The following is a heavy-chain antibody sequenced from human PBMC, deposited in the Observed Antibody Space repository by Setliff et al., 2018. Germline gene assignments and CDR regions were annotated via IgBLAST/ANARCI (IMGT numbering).Heavy chain of an antibody. V-gene: IGHV4-34*12. D-gene: IGHD6-19*01. CDR2: IIHSGST. J-gene: IGHJ6*03. Sequence: SETLSLTCAVYGGSFSGYYWSWIRQPPGKRLEWIGEIIHSGSTNYNPSLESRVTISVDTSKNQFSLKRNSVTAADMAVYYCAREQWLDPPGYYYMDVWAKGTTVTVSS. CDR1: GGSFSGYY. CDR3: AREQWLDPPGYYYMDV.